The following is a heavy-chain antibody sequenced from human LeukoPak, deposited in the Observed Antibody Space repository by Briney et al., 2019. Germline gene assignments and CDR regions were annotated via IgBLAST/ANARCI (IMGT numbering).Heavy chain of an antibody. CDR3: ARDLDQYSGRFGGFGHDF. Sequence: ASVKVSCKASGYTFTNYGINWVRQAPGQGLEWMGWISAYNGNTNYAQKLQGRVTMTTDTSASTAYMELRSLRSDDTAVYYCARDLDQYSGRFGGFGHDFWGQGTLVTVSS. CDR1: GYTFTNYG. D-gene: IGHD1-26*01. CDR2: ISAYNGNT. J-gene: IGHJ4*02. V-gene: IGHV1-18*01.